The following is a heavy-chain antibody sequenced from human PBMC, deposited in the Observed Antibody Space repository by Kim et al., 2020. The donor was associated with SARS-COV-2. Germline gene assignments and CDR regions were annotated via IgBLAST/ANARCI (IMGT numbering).Heavy chain of an antibody. V-gene: IGHV3-30*01. CDR3: ARAAYYYGSGSDFDN. D-gene: IGHD3-10*01. Sequence: ADSVKGRFTISGDNSKNTMYLQMNSLRAEDTAVYYCARAAYYYGSGSDFDNWGQGTLCTVSS. J-gene: IGHJ4*02.